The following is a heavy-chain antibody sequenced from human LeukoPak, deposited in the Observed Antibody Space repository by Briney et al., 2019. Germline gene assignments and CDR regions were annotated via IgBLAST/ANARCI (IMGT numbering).Heavy chain of an antibody. D-gene: IGHD3-10*01. CDR3: ARMVRGVGIDY. Sequence: PSETLSLTCTVSGGSISSYYWSWIRQPPGKGLGWIGYIYYSGSTNYNPSLKSRVTISVDTSKNQFSLKLSSVTAADTAVYYCARMVRGVGIDYWGQGTLVTVSS. CDR1: GGSISSYY. V-gene: IGHV4-59*08. CDR2: IYYSGST. J-gene: IGHJ4*02.